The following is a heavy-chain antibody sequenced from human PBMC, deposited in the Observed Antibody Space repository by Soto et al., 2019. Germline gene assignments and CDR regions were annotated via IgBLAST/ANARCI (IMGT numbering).Heavy chain of an antibody. D-gene: IGHD3-10*01. V-gene: IGHV3-30*18. Sequence: XGSLILSCAASGFTFSSYGMHWVRRAPGKGLEWVAVISYDGSNKYYADSVKGRFTISRDNSKNTLYLQMNSLRAEDTAVYYCAKDGYYYGSGSPVGHLYWGQGTLVTVSS. CDR1: GFTFSSYG. J-gene: IGHJ4*02. CDR3: AKDGYYYGSGSPVGHLY. CDR2: ISYDGSNK.